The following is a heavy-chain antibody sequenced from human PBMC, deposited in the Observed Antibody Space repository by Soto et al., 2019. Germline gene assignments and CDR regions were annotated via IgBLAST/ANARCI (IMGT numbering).Heavy chain of an antibody. V-gene: IGHV1-8*01. CDR1: GYTFTTYD. J-gene: IGHJ4*02. CDR3: ARRKERSGPHYFDY. Sequence: ASVKVSCKASGYTFTTYDSSCVLQATGQRLEWMGWMNPYSGNTGYAQKFQGRVTVTRNTSLSTVYMELSGLRPDDTAVYYCARRKERSGPHYFDYWGQGSQVTVSS. CDR2: MNPYSGNT. D-gene: IGHD6-25*01.